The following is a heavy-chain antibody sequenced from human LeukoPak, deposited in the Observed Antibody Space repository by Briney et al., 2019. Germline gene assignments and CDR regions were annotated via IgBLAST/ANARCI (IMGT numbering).Heavy chain of an antibody. J-gene: IGHJ3*02. Sequence: PGGSLRLSCAASGFIFSTYNMNWVPQAPAKGLEWVSSISRSSNYILYADSVKGRFTISRDNAKNSMYLQMNSLGAEDTDVYYCTRDVGASAPDAFDIWGQGTMVTVSS. D-gene: IGHD1-26*01. V-gene: IGHV3-21*01. CDR1: GFIFSTYN. CDR2: ISRSSNYI. CDR3: TRDVGASAPDAFDI.